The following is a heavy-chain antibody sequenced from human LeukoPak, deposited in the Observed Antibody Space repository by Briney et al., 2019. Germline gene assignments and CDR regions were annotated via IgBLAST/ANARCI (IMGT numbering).Heavy chain of an antibody. D-gene: IGHD1-26*01. Sequence: SSETLSLTCTVSGGSISSSSYYWGWIRQPPGKGLEWIGSIYYSGSTYYNPSLKSRVTISVDTSKNQFSLKLSSVTAADTAVYYCARDPNSGSYYRRRGDFDYWGQGTLVTVSS. CDR3: ARDPNSGSYYRRRGDFDY. J-gene: IGHJ4*02. CDR2: IYYSGST. CDR1: GGSISSSSYY. V-gene: IGHV4-39*02.